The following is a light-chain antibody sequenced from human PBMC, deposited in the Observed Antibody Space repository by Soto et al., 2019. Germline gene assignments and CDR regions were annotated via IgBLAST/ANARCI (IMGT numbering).Light chain of an antibody. J-gene: IGLJ1*01. CDR3: SSYAGSNNYV. CDR1: SSDVGGYKY. V-gene: IGLV2-8*01. CDR2: AVN. Sequence: QSALTQPPSASGSPGQSVTISCTGTSSDVGGYKYVSWYQQYPGKAPKLMIYAVNKRPSGVPDRFSGSKSGNTASLTVSGLQAEDEADYYCSSYAGSNNYVFGTGTQV.